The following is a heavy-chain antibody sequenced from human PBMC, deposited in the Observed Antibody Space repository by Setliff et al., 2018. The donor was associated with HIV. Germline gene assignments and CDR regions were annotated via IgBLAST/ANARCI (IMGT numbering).Heavy chain of an antibody. J-gene: IGHJ4*02. Sequence: SLSLSCAASGFTFSNYEMNWVRQAPGKGLEWVSYITGSGSRIYYADSVKGRFTISRDDAKNSVYLQMNSLRAEDTAVYYCARDEATGGVDYWGQGTLVTVSS. V-gene: IGHV3-48*03. D-gene: IGHD3-16*01. CDR2: ITGSGSRI. CDR1: GFTFSNYE. CDR3: ARDEATGGVDY.